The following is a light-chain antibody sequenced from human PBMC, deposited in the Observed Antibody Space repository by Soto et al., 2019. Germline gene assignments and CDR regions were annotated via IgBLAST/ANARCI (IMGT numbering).Light chain of an antibody. V-gene: IGLV4-69*01. CDR3: QTWDTGARVV. Sequence: QSVLTQSPSASASLGASVKLTCTLSSGHSSYAIAWHQQQPEKGPRYLMKLSSDGSHSKGDGIPDRFSGSSSGAQRYLTISSLQPEDEADYYCQTWDTGARVVFGGGTQLTVL. CDR1: SGHSSYA. CDR2: LSSDGSH. J-gene: IGLJ2*01.